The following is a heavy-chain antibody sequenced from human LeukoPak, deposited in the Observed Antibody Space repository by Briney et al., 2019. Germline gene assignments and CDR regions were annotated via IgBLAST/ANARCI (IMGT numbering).Heavy chain of an antibody. V-gene: IGHV1-69*04. D-gene: IGHD5-24*01. CDR1: GGTFSTYG. J-gene: IGHJ6*02. CDR2: IIPILDIT. Sequence: ASVKVSCKASGGTFSTYGISWVRQAPGQGPEWMGRIIPILDITNYAQKFQGRVTITADKSTSTAFMELNSLRSEDTAVCYCARGRRDGYNFDNYYGMDVWGQGTTVIVSS. CDR3: ARGRRDGYNFDNYYGMDV.